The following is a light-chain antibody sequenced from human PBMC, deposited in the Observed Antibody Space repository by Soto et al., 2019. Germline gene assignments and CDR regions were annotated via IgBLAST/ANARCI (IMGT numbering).Light chain of an antibody. Sequence: EIVLTQSPATLSLSPGERATLSCRTSPSVSSYFAWYQQKPGRAPRLLIYDASNRATGIPARVIGSGSGTDFTLTISSLEPEDFAVYYCQQRSTWPITFGQGTRFELK. CDR2: DAS. J-gene: IGKJ5*01. V-gene: IGKV3-11*01. CDR1: PSVSSY. CDR3: QQRSTWPIT.